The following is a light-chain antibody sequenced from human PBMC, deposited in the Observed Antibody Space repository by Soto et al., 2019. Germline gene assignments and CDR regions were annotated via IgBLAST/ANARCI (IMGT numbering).Light chain of an antibody. CDR1: PGIGND. Sequence: AILMTQSPSSLSASVGDRVTITCRASPGIGNDLGWYQQKPGKAPKLLIYTASILQSGVPSRFSGSGSGTDFTLTISSLQPEDFATYYCQESHSAVAFGQGTRLEIK. J-gene: IGKJ5*01. CDR3: QESHSAVA. V-gene: IGKV1-6*01. CDR2: TAS.